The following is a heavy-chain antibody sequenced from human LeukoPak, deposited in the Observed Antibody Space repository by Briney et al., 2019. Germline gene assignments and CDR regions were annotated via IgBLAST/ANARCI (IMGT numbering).Heavy chain of an antibody. CDR3: ARGSGSTVMDY. Sequence: GGSLRLSCAGSGFTFSSYWMHWVRQVPGEGLVWVSRINSDGGATSYAGSVRGRFTISRDNAKNTLHLQMSSRRPEDTAVYYCARGSGSTVMDYWGQGTLVTVSS. CDR2: INSDGGAT. J-gene: IGHJ4*02. V-gene: IGHV3-74*01. D-gene: IGHD5-18*01. CDR1: GFTFSSYW.